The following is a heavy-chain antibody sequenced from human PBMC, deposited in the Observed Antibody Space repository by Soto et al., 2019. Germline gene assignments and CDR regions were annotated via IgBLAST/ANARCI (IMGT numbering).Heavy chain of an antibody. J-gene: IGHJ3*02. Sequence: GGSLRLSCAASGFTFSDYYMSWIRQAPGKGLEWVSYISSSGSTIYYADSVKGRFTISRDNAKNSLYLQMNSLRAEDTAVYYCARDGQYHDSSGYYRADAFDIWGQGTMVTVSS. V-gene: IGHV3-11*01. CDR2: ISSSGSTI. CDR1: GFTFSDYY. D-gene: IGHD3-22*01. CDR3: ARDGQYHDSSGYYRADAFDI.